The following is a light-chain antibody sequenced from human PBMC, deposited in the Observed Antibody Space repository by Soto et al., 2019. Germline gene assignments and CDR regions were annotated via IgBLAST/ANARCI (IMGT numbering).Light chain of an antibody. CDR2: LNSDGSH. Sequence: QSVLTQSPSASASLGASGKLTCTLSSGHSSYAIAWHQQQPEKGPRYLMKLNSDGSHSKGDGIPDRFSGSSSGAERYLTISSLQSEDEADYYCQTWGTGIVVFGGGTQLTVL. J-gene: IGLJ2*01. CDR3: QTWGTGIVV. V-gene: IGLV4-69*01. CDR1: SGHSSYA.